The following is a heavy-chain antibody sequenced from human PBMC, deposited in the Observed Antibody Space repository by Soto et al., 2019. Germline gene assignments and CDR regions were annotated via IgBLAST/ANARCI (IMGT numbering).Heavy chain of an antibody. D-gene: IGHD6-13*01. CDR1: GYTFTSYG. CDR2: ISAYNGNT. J-gene: IGHJ4*02. Sequence: QVQLVQSGAEVKKPRASVKVSCKASGYTFTSYGISWVRQAPGQGLEWMGWISAYNGNTNYAQKLQGRVTRTTDTSMSTADMELRSLRSEDTAVYYSARDWAAARPFHYWGQVTLVTLPS. V-gene: IGHV1-18*01. CDR3: ARDWAAARPFHY.